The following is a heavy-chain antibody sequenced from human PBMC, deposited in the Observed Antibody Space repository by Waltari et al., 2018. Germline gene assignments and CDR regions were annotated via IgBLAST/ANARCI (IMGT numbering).Heavy chain of an antibody. J-gene: IGHJ4*02. CDR2: MNQDGSEK. D-gene: IGHD4-4*01. Sequence: DVLLVESGGDLVQPGGSLRLSCAASGFSFSSWYMSWFRQAPGKGLWWVANMNQDGSEKNYVDPVKGRFTISRDNAKNSLSLQMNSLRVEDTAVYYCARAPKRTNSEVDYWGQGTLVTVSS. CDR1: GFSFSSWY. V-gene: IGHV3-7*01. CDR3: ARAPKRTNSEVDY.